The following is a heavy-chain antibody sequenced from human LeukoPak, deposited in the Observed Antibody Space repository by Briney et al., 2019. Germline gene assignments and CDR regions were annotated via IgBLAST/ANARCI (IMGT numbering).Heavy chain of an antibody. V-gene: IGHV3-74*01. CDR2: INSDGSST. Sequence: GGSLRVSCAASGFTFSSNWMHCVRQAPGKGLVWVSRINSDGSSTSYADSVKGRFTISRDNAKNTLYLQMNSLRAEDTAVYYCARELITMVRGVDYYYGMDGWGQGTTVTVSS. J-gene: IGHJ6*02. CDR1: GFTFSSNW. D-gene: IGHD3-10*01. CDR3: ARELITMVRGVDYYYGMDG.